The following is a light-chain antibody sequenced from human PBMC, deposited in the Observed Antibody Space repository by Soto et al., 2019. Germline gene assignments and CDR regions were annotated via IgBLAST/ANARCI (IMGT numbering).Light chain of an antibody. Sequence: DIQMTQSPSTLSASVGDRVTITCRASQSISTWLAWYQQKPGKAPKLLIYKASSLESGVPSRFSGSGSGTEFTLTISSLQPDDFATYYCQQYNDYSPYTVGQGTKLEIK. V-gene: IGKV1-5*03. CDR1: QSISTW. CDR2: KAS. CDR3: QQYNDYSPYT. J-gene: IGKJ2*01.